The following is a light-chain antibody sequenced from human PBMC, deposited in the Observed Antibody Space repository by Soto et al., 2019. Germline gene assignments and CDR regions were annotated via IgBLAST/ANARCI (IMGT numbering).Light chain of an antibody. CDR3: AAWDGSLQSWV. CDR2: TNN. J-gene: IGLJ3*02. V-gene: IGLV1-44*01. Sequence: QSLLTQPPSASGAPGQRGTISCSGSNSNIGSHLVNWYQQVPGTAPKLLIYTNNQRPSGVPDRFSDSKSGTSASLAISGLQSEDEADYYCAAWDGSLQSWVFGGGTKLTVL. CDR1: NSNIGSHL.